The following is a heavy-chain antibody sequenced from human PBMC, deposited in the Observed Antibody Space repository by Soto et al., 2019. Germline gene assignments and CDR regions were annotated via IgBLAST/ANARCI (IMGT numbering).Heavy chain of an antibody. V-gene: IGHV3-30*18. J-gene: IGHJ3*02. D-gene: IGHD5-12*01. CDR3: AKEDSWPQADAFDI. CDR1: GFTFSSYG. Sequence: QVQLVESGGGVVQPGRSLRLSCAASGFTFSSYGMHWVRQAPGKGLEWVAVISYDGSNKYYADSVKGRFTISRDNSKNTLYLQRNSLRAEDTAVYYCAKEDSWPQADAFDIWGQGTMVTVSS. CDR2: ISYDGSNK.